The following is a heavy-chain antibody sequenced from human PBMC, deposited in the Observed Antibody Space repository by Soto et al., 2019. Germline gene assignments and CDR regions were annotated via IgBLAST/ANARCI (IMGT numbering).Heavy chain of an antibody. CDR2: ISYDGSNK. Sequence: GGSLRLSCAASGFTFSSYAMHWVRQAPGKGLEWVAVISYDGSNKYYADSVKGRFTISRDNSKNTLYLQMNSLRAEDTAVYYCARPSGYYDFWSGYYNPYYYYGMDVWGQGTTVTVSS. CDR1: GFTFSSYA. D-gene: IGHD3-3*01. CDR3: ARPSGYYDFWSGYYNPYYYYGMDV. V-gene: IGHV3-30-3*01. J-gene: IGHJ6*02.